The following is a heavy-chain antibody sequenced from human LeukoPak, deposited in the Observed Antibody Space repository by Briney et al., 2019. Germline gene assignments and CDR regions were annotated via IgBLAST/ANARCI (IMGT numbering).Heavy chain of an antibody. V-gene: IGHV1-8*01. D-gene: IGHD3-22*01. Sequence: ASVKVSCKASGYTFTSYDINWVRQATGQGLEWMGWMNPNSGNTGYAQKFQGRVTMTRSTSISTAYMELSSLRSEDTAVYYCARRTADQYYYDSSGYSNWGQGTLVTVSS. CDR1: GYTFTSYD. J-gene: IGHJ4*02. CDR3: ARRTADQYYYDSSGYSN. CDR2: MNPNSGNT.